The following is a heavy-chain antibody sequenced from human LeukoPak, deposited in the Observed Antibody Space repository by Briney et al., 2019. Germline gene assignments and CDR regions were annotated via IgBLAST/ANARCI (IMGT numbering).Heavy chain of an antibody. V-gene: IGHV3-23*01. CDR3: AQQLGYCSGGSCYFTY. CDR2: INNDGDNS. J-gene: IGHJ4*02. Sequence: GGSLRLSCAASGFTFSRYAMSWVRQAPGKGLEWVSAINNDGDNSFYADSVKGRFAISRDNSRNTLYLQMNSLRVEDTAVYYCAQQLGYCSGGSCYFTYWGQGTLVTVSS. D-gene: IGHD2-15*01. CDR1: GFTFSRYA.